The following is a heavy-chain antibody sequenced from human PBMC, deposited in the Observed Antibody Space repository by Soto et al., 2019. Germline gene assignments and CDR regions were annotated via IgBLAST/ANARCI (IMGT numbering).Heavy chain of an antibody. Sequence: QVQLQESGPGLVKPSETLSLTCTVSGGSISSYYWSWIRQPPGKGLEWIGYIYYSGSTNYNPSLKSRFTISENTSKNQFSLKLSSVTAADTAVYYCAREVRAAAGTGLIDYWGQGTLVTVSS. D-gene: IGHD6-13*01. J-gene: IGHJ4*02. CDR3: AREVRAAAGTGLIDY. V-gene: IGHV4-59*01. CDR1: GGSISSYY. CDR2: IYYSGST.